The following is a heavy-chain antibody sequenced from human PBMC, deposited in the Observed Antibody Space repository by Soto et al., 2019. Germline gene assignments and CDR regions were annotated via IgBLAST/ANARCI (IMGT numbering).Heavy chain of an antibody. CDR2: IIPIFGTA. Sequence: SVKVSCKASGGTFSSYAISWVRQAPGQGLEWMGGIIPIFGTANYAQKFQGRVTITADESTSTAYMELSSLRSEDTAVYHCARDAIPRYSGSYYSHYYGMDVWGQGTTVTVSS. J-gene: IGHJ6*02. D-gene: IGHD1-26*01. CDR1: GGTFSSYA. V-gene: IGHV1-69*13. CDR3: ARDAIPRYSGSYYSHYYGMDV.